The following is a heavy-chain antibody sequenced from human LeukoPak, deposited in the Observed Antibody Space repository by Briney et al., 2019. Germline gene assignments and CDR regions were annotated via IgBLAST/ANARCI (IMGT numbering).Heavy chain of an antibody. V-gene: IGHV3-23*01. CDR3: AKDAGRYYYDSSGVDY. CDR2: ISGSGGST. CDR1: GFTFSSYA. D-gene: IGHD3-22*01. J-gene: IGHJ4*02. Sequence: GGSLRPSCAASGFTFSSYAMSWVRQAPGKGLEWVSAISGSGGSTYYADSVKGRFTISRDNSKNTLYLQMNSLRAEDTAVYYCAKDAGRYYYDSSGVDYWGQGTLVTVSS.